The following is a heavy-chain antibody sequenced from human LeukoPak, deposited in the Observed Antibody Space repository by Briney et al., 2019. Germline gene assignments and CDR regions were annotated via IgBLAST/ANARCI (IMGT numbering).Heavy chain of an antibody. CDR3: ARDYNLGSGWPFDY. D-gene: IGHD6-19*01. CDR2: IYHSGST. V-gene: IGHV4-30-2*01. Sequence: PSQTLSLTCTVSGASISSGGYYWGWIRQPPGKGLEWIGYIYHSGSTYYNPSLKSRVIMSVDRSKNQFSLKLSSVTAADAAVYYCARDYNLGSGWPFDYWGQGTLVTVSS. J-gene: IGHJ4*02. CDR1: GASISSGGYY.